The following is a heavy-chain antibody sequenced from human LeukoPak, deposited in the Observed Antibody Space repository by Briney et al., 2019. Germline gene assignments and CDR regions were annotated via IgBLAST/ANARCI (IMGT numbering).Heavy chain of an antibody. V-gene: IGHV3-23*01. CDR1: GFTFNNYA. CDR2: ISGSGDKT. D-gene: IGHD1-26*01. Sequence: AGGSLRLSCAASGFTFNNYAMSWVRQAPGKGLEWVTGISGSGDKTSYADSVQGRFTISRDNSRNTLYLQMNSLSAEDTAVYYCVKSPRRPGGWTYKVGDQHLPTYNWYFDLWGRGTLVTVSP. J-gene: IGHJ2*01. CDR3: VKSPRRPGGWTYKVGDQHLPTYNWYFDL.